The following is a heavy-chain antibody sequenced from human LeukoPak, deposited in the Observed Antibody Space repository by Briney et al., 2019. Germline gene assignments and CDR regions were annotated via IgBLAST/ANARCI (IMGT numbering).Heavy chain of an antibody. Sequence: SETLSLTCAVYGGSFSGYYWSWIRQPPGKGLEWIGYIYSRGSTDYNPSLKSRVTMSVDTSKNQFSLKLSSVTAADTAVYYCARMDCSGGSCSDPYFDYWGQGTLVTVSS. D-gene: IGHD2-15*01. J-gene: IGHJ4*02. V-gene: IGHV4-59*01. CDR2: IYSRGST. CDR1: GGSFSGYY. CDR3: ARMDCSGGSCSDPYFDY.